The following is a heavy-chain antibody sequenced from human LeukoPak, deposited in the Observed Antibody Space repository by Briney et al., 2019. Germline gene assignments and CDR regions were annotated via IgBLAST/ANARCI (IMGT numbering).Heavy chain of an antibody. CDR1: GGSISSSSYY. D-gene: IGHD3-3*01. CDR3: ARSTIFGVVIPKKYYFDY. J-gene: IGHJ4*02. CDR2: IYYSGST. V-gene: IGHV4-39*01. Sequence: SETLSLTCTVSGGSISSSSYYWGWIRQPPGRGLEWIGSIYYSGSTYYNPSLKSRVTISVDTSKNRFSLKLSSVTAADTAVYYCARSTIFGVVIPKKYYFDYWGQGTLVTVSS.